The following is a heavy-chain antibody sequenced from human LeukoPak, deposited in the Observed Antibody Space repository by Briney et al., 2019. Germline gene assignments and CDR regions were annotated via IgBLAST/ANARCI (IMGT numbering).Heavy chain of an antibody. CDR2: VYHGGNT. D-gene: IGHD3-10*01. V-gene: IGHV4-4*02. J-gene: IGHJ3*01. Sequence: SETLSLTCAVSGASITNHHWWNWVRQPPGKGLEWIAEVYHGGNTNYNPSLKRRVSVSVDTSKNHFSLNLTSVTAADTAIYYCARDERFGESRISWAFDVWGRGTMVTVSS. CDR1: GASITNHHW. CDR3: ARDERFGESRISWAFDV.